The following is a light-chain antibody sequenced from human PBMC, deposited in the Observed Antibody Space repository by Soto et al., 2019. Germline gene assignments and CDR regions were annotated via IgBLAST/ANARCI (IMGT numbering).Light chain of an antibody. CDR1: TGTVTSGHY. CDR3: LISYNGNYV. J-gene: IGLJ1*01. Sequence: QAVVTQEPSLTVSPGGTVTLTYGSSTGTVTSGHYPYWFQQKPGQAPRTLIYDTFNKHSWTPARFSGSLLGGKAALTLSGAQTGDEDDYYCLISYNGNYVFGPGTKLTVL. V-gene: IGLV7-46*01. CDR2: DTF.